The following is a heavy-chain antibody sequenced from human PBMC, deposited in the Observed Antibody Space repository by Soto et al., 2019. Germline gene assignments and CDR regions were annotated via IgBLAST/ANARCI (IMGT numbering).Heavy chain of an antibody. Sequence: QVQLVQSGAEVKKPGSSVKVSCKASGGTFRSDSFSWVRQAPGQGLEWMGGIIPMFDTPIYAQKFQDRVTSTADESTSTAYMQLSILISGDTAVYYGARSCGIDRYFNYWGQGSLVTVSS. V-gene: IGHV1-69*12. J-gene: IGHJ4*02. CDR1: GGTFRSDS. CDR2: IIPMFDTP. CDR3: ARSCGIDRYFNY. D-gene: IGHD2-15*01.